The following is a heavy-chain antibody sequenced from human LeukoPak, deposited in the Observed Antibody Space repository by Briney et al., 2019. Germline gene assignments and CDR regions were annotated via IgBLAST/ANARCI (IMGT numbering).Heavy chain of an antibody. CDR2: INPNSGDT. CDR1: GYTFSGHY. V-gene: IGHV1-2*06. CDR3: AIPNYYDGD. Sequence: GASVKVSCKASGYTFSGHYILWVRQAPGQGLEWMGRINPNSGDTNYAQKFQGRVTMTRDASISTTYMELSRLTSDDTAVYYCAIPNYYDGDCGQGALVTVSS. J-gene: IGHJ4*02. D-gene: IGHD3-22*01.